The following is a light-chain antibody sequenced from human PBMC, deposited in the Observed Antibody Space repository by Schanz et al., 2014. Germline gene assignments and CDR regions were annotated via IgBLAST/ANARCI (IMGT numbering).Light chain of an antibody. Sequence: QSALTQPASVSGSPGQSITISCAGTTSDVGGYDCVSWYQQFPGKAPTLMIYDVSNRPSGVSNRFSGSKSGNTASLTVSGLQAEDEADYYCAAWDDSLNGGVFGGGTKLTVL. CDR1: TSDVGGYDC. V-gene: IGLV2-14*01. CDR3: AAWDDSLNGGV. J-gene: IGLJ3*02. CDR2: DVS.